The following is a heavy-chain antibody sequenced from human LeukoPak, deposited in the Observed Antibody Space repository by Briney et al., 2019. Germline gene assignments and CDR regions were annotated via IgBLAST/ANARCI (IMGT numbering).Heavy chain of an antibody. D-gene: IGHD6-19*01. CDR2: IWYDGSNK. CDR1: GFTFSSYG. V-gene: IGHV3-33*08. J-gene: IGHJ4*02. CDR3: ARGTAVAGTEPSGIDY. Sequence: PGGSLRLSCAASGFTFSSYGLNWVRQAPGKGLEWVAVIWYDGSNKYYADSVKGRFTISRDNSKNTLYLQMNSLRAEDTAVYYCARGTAVAGTEPSGIDYWGQGTLVTVSS.